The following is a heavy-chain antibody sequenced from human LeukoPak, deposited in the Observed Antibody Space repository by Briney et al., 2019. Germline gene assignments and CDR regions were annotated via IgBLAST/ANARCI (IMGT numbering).Heavy chain of an antibody. Sequence: NPSETLSLTCAVSGASVSSGSYYWSWLRQPPGQGLEWIGYIYSSESTNYNPSLTSRLTISLDTSKNQFSLKLRSVTAADTAVYYCARMEAWVGVTTGPRGFDNWSQGTLVTVSS. CDR2: IYSSEST. D-gene: IGHD1-26*01. CDR1: GASVSSGSYY. V-gene: IGHV4-61*01. J-gene: IGHJ4*02. CDR3: ARMEAWVGVTTGPRGFDN.